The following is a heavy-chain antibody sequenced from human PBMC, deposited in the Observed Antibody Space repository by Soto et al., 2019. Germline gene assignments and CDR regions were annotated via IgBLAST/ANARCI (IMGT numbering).Heavy chain of an antibody. Sequence: SEPLSLTCIFSGGSISGTSYYWAWIRQAAGKGLELIGSVYFHGSTYYNPSLKSRVTISVDTSMNHFSLRLTSLQAPDTALYYCARGGISRIYQLPPRDPWGQRTLVAVS. V-gene: IGHV4-39*02. CDR3: ARGGISRIYQLPPRDP. D-gene: IGHD2-2*01. J-gene: IGHJ5*02. CDR1: GGSISGTSYY. CDR2: VYFHGST.